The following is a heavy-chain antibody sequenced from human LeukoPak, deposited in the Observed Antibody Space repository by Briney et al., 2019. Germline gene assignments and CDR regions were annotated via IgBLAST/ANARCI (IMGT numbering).Heavy chain of an antibody. Sequence: SETLSLTCTVSGGSINSYYWSWIRQPAGKGLEWIGRIYTSGSTNYNPSLKSRVTMSVDTSKNQFSLKLSSVTAADTAVYYCARVIGGDCSGGSCYSDHYYYYMDVWGKGTKVTVSS. CDR2: IYTSGST. J-gene: IGHJ6*03. V-gene: IGHV4-4*07. CDR3: ARVIGGDCSGGSCYSDHYYYYMDV. D-gene: IGHD2-15*01. CDR1: GGSINSYY.